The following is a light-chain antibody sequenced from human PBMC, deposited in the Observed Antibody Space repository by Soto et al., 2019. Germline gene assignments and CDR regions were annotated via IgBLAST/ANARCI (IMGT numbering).Light chain of an antibody. CDR2: DAS. V-gene: IGKV1-27*01. CDR3: QKYNSDPFT. J-gene: IGKJ4*02. CDR1: QGISNY. Sequence: DIQMTQSPSSLSASVGDRVTITCRASQGISNYLAWYQQKPGNVPNLLIYDASTLQSGVPSRFSGGGSGTHFTLTISSLQPEDVATYYCQKYNSDPFTFGGGTKVEI.